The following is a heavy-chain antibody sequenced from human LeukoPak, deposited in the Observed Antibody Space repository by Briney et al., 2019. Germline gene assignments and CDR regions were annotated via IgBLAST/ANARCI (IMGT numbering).Heavy chain of an antibody. D-gene: IGHD1-26*01. CDR1: GGSISSYY. CDR3: AREAHYLDAFDI. J-gene: IGHJ3*02. Sequence: SETLSLTCTVSGGSISSYYWSWIRQPPGKGLEWIGRIYTSGSTNYNPSLKSRVTISVDTSKNQFSLKLSSVTAADTAVYYCAREAHYLDAFDIWGQGTMVTVSS. CDR2: IYTSGST. V-gene: IGHV4-4*08.